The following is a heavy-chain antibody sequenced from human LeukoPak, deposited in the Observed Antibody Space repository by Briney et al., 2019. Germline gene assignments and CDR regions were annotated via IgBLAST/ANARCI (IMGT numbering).Heavy chain of an antibody. CDR2: ISWNSGTI. V-gene: IGHV3-9*01. CDR3: ARDGGDYDYVWGSYRYLLGY. CDR1: GFTFDDYA. Sequence: GGSLRLSCAASGFTFDDYAMHWVRQAPGKGLEWVSGISWNSGTIVYADSVKGRFTISRDNAKNSLYLQMNSLRAEDTAVYYCARDGGDYDYVWGSYRYLLGYWGQGTLVTVSS. J-gene: IGHJ4*02. D-gene: IGHD3-16*02.